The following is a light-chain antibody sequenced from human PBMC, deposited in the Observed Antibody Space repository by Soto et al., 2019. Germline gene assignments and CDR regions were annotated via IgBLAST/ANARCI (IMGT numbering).Light chain of an antibody. CDR2: GVT. CDR3: SSLTSNRIYV. CDR1: HNDIGTYDY. J-gene: IGLJ1*01. Sequence: QSVLTQPTSVSGSPGQSITISCTGNHNDIGTYDYVSWYQQYPGRAPRLLIHGVTTRPSGISDRFSASKSGLTASLTISGLQPEDEADYYCSSLTSNRIYVFGPGTKVTVL. V-gene: IGLV2-14*03.